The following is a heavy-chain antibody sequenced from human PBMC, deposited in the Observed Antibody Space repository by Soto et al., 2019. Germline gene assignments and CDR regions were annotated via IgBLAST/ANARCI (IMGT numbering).Heavy chain of an antibody. D-gene: IGHD3-9*01. V-gene: IGHV1-2*02. CDR3: ARDSYYDILTGYSRNAFDI. CDR1: GYTFIGYY. CDR2: INPNSGGT. Sequence: QVQLVQSGAEVKKPGASVRVSCMASGYTFIGYYMHWVRQAPGQGLEWMGWINPNSGGTNFAPKFQGRVTMTRATSISTAHMEMTRLRSDDTAVYYCARDSYYDILTGYSRNAFDIWGQGTMVTVSS. J-gene: IGHJ3*02.